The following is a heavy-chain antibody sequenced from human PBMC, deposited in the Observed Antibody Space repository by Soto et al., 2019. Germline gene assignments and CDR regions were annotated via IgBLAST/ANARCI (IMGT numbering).Heavy chain of an antibody. CDR3: ARVREPGGQHDAFDI. Sequence: GGSLRLSCAASGFTFSSYSMNWVRQAPGKGLEWVSSISSSSSYIYYADSVKGRFTISRDNAKNSLYLQMNSLRAEDTAVYYCARVREPGGQHDAFDIWGQGTMVTVSS. J-gene: IGHJ3*02. D-gene: IGHD1-1*01. CDR2: ISSSSSYI. CDR1: GFTFSSYS. V-gene: IGHV3-21*01.